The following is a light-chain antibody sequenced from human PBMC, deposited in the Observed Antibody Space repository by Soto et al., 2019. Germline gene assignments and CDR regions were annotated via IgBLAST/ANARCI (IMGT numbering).Light chain of an antibody. CDR3: SSYTSGSTHLV. Sequence: QSALTQPPSVSGSPGQSITISCTGTSSDVGGYNYVSWYQQHPGKAPTLMIYDVSNRPSGVSNRFSGSKSGNTATLTIAGLQADDEDDYYCSSYTSGSTHLVFGGGTKVTVL. J-gene: IGLJ2*01. CDR2: DVS. V-gene: IGLV2-14*01. CDR1: SSDVGGYNY.